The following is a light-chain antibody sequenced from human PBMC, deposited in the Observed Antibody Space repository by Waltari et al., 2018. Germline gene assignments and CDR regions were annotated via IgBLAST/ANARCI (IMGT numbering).Light chain of an antibody. CDR1: TSNLGSNT. V-gene: IGLV1-44*01. Sequence: QSVLTQPPSASGTPGQTVTISCSGSTSNLGSNTVNWYQKVPGTAPKLLIYRNNERPSGVPDRFSGSKSGTSASLAIRGLLSEDEGDYYCAPWDDSLNGPVFGGGTRLTVL. CDR2: RNN. J-gene: IGLJ3*02. CDR3: APWDDSLNGPV.